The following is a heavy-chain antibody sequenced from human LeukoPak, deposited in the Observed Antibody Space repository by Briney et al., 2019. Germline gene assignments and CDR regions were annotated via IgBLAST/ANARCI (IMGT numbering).Heavy chain of an antibody. Sequence: GGSLRLSCAASGFTFSSYAMSWVRQAPGKGLEWVSAISGSGGSTYYADSVKGRFTISRDNSKNTLYLQMNSLRAEDTVVYYCAKGPSSSPWRSADYWGQGTLVTVSS. CDR2: ISGSGGST. CDR1: GFTFSSYA. D-gene: IGHD6-6*01. V-gene: IGHV3-23*01. CDR3: AKGPSSSPWRSADY. J-gene: IGHJ4*02.